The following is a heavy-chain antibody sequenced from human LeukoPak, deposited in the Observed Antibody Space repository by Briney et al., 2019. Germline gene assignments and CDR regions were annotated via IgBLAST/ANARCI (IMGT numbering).Heavy chain of an antibody. CDR3: ASTRHPKHSTHLYVDY. V-gene: IGHV3-53*04. CDR2: IYSGGST. J-gene: IGHJ4*02. D-gene: IGHD2-8*01. CDR1: GFTVRINY. Sequence: GGSLRLSYGSSGFTVRINYMRCDRQAPGKGLEWVSVIYSGGSTYYADSVKGRFTISRHNSKNTLYLQMNSLRAEDTAVYYCASTRHPKHSTHLYVDYWGQGTLVTVSS.